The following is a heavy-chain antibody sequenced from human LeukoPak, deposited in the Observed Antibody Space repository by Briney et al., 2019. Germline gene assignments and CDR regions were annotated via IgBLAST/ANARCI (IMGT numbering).Heavy chain of an antibody. CDR3: ARDLGGYSASPNYYYYYMDV. D-gene: IGHD6-13*01. V-gene: IGHV3-30-3*01. CDR1: GFTFSSYW. J-gene: IGHJ6*03. CDR2: ISYDGNNK. Sequence: GGSLRLSCATSGFTFSSYWMHWVRQAPGKGLEWVAVISYDGNNKYYADSVEGRFTISRDNSKNTLYLQMNSLRAEDTAVYYCARDLGGYSASPNYYYYYMDVWGEGTTVTVSS.